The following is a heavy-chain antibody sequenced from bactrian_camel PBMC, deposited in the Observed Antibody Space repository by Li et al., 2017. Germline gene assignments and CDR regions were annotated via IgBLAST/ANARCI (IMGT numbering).Heavy chain of an antibody. Sequence: VQLVESGGGSVETGGSLTLSCVASGYDVSADCMSWFRQIPGKGLEWVSFISSAGGTNYAYSVKGRFTISRDNAKNTLYLQLNSLKTDDMGMYYCATNAANFAYWGQGTQVTVS. J-gene: IGHJ6*01. CDR3: ATNAANFAY. CDR1: GYDVSADC. CDR2: ISSAGGT. V-gene: IGHV3S40*01.